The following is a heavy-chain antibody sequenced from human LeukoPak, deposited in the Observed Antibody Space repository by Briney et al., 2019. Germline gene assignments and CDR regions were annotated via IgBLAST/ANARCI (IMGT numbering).Heavy chain of an antibody. CDR3: ATETYYYYDSSGEDY. Sequence: GGSLRLSCAASGFTFSSYSVNWVRQAPGKGLEWVSSISSSSSYIYYADSVKGRFTISRDNAKNSLYLQMNSLRAENTAVYYCATETYYYYDSSGEDYWGQGTLVTVSS. J-gene: IGHJ4*02. CDR2: ISSSSSYI. D-gene: IGHD3-22*01. CDR1: GFTFSSYS. V-gene: IGHV3-21*01.